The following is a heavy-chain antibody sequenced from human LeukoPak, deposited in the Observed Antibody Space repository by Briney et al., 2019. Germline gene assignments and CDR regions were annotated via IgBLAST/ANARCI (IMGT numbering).Heavy chain of an antibody. D-gene: IGHD3-3*01. Sequence: PSETLSLTCTGSGGTISSYYWGWIRQPPGKGLEWIGSIYYSGSTYYNPSLKSRVTISVDTSKNQFSLKLSSVTAADTAVYYCARALFVLRFLEWLYNWFDPWGQGTLVTVSS. CDR3: ARALFVLRFLEWLYNWFDP. V-gene: IGHV4-39*07. CDR2: IYYSGST. J-gene: IGHJ5*02. CDR1: GGTISSYY.